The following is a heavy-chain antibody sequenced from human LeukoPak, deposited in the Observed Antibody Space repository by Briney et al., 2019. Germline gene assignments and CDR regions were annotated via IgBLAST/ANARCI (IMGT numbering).Heavy chain of an antibody. CDR1: EFTFSSYA. J-gene: IGHJ1*01. Sequence: GGSLRLSCAASEFTFSSYAMSWVRQAPGKGLEWVSGISGSGGSTYYADSVKGRFTISRDNSKNTLYLQMNSLRAEDTAVYYCAKGSIEVGSSSNFQHWGQGTLVTVHS. CDR3: AKGSIEVGSSSNFQH. D-gene: IGHD6-13*01. CDR2: ISGSGGST. V-gene: IGHV3-23*01.